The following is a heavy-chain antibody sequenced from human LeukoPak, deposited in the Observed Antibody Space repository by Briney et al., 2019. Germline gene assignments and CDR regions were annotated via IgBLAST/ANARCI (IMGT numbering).Heavy chain of an antibody. V-gene: IGHV4-38-2*02. CDR1: GYSISSGYY. J-gene: IGHJ5*02. CDR3: ASKVTMAVFDP. CDR2: IYHSGST. Sequence: PSETLSLTCTVSGYSISSGYYWGWIRQPPGKGLEWIGSIYHSGSTYYNPSLKSRVTISVDTSKNQFSLKLSSVTAADTAVYYRASKVTMAVFDPWGQGTLVTVSS. D-gene: IGHD3-10*01.